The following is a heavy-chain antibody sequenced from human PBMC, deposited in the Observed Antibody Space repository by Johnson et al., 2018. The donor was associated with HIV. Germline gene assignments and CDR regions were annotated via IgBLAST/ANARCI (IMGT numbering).Heavy chain of an antibody. CDR3: ARGTGYSSSWYVNTDAFDM. J-gene: IGHJ3*02. CDR2: INWNGGST. D-gene: IGHD6-13*01. V-gene: IGHV3-20*04. CDR1: GFTLDDYG. Sequence: VQLVESGGGVVRPGGSLRLSCAASGFTLDDYGMSWVRQVPGKGLEWVSGINWNGGSTGYADSVKGRVTISRDNAKNSLYLQMNSLRAEDTALYYCARGTGYSSSWYVNTDAFDMWGQGTMVTVSS.